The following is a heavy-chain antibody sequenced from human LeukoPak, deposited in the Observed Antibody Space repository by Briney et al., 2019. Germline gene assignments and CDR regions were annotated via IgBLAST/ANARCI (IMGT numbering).Heavy chain of an antibody. V-gene: IGHV3-30*02. Sequence: GGSLRLSCAASEFTFSSYGMHWVRQAPGKGLEWVAFIRFDGGNKYYADSVKDRFTISRDNSKNTLFLQMDSLRAEDTAVYYCAKDLDRPPTYYFDYWGQGTLVTVSS. CDR2: IRFDGGNK. D-gene: IGHD2/OR15-2a*01. J-gene: IGHJ4*02. CDR1: EFTFSSYG. CDR3: AKDLDRPPTYYFDY.